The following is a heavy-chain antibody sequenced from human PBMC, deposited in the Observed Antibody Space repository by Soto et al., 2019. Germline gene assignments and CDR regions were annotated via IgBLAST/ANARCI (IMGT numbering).Heavy chain of an antibody. V-gene: IGHV3-21*01. Sequence: EVQLVESGGGLVKPGGSLRLSCAASGFTFSSYSMNWVRQAPGKGLEWVSSISSSSSYIYYADSVKGRFTISRDNAKNSLYLQMNSLRAEDTAVYYCARTMGSGYYYDYYGMDVWGQGTTVTVSS. CDR2: ISSSSSYI. CDR3: ARTMGSGYYYDYYGMDV. J-gene: IGHJ6*02. D-gene: IGHD3-22*01. CDR1: GFTFSSYS.